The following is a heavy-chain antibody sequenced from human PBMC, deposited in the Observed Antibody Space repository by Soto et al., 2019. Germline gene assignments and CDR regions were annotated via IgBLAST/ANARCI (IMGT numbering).Heavy chain of an antibody. CDR1: GGSISSSNW. CDR2: IYHSGST. D-gene: IGHD6-13*01. V-gene: IGHV4-4*02. CDR3: AREPGIAAAGTPRYFDY. Sequence: PSETLSLTCAVSGGSISSSNWWSWVRQPPGKGLEWIGEIYHSGSTNYNPSLKSRVTISVDKSKNQFSLKLSSVTAADTAVYYCAREPGIAAAGTPRYFDYWGQGTLVTVSS. J-gene: IGHJ4*02.